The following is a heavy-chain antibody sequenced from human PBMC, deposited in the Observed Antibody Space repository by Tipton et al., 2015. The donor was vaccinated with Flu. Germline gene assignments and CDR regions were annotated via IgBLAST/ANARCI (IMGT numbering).Heavy chain of an antibody. CDR2: ISWNSGSI. CDR3: AKDISPGSIKWELPDY. D-gene: IGHD1-26*01. J-gene: IGHJ4*02. Sequence: AASGFTFDDYAMHWVRQAPGKGPEWVSGISWNSGSIGYADSVKGRFTISRDNAKNSLYLQMNSLRAEVTASYYCAKDISPGSIKWELPDYWGQGTLVTVSS. CDR1: GFTFDDYA. V-gene: IGHV3-9*01.